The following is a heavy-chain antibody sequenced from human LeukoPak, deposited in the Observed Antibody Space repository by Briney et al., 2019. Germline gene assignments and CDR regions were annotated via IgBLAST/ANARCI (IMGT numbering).Heavy chain of an antibody. CDR2: ISYSGST. CDR3: ARTVRHIVVVTAIRRKYYFDY. CDR1: GGSISSYY. D-gene: IGHD2-21*02. V-gene: IGHV4-59*12. J-gene: IGHJ4*02. Sequence: KSSETLSLTCTVSGGSISSYYWSWIRQPPGKGLEWIGYISYSGSTNFNPSLKSRVTISVDTSKNQFSLKLSSVTAADTAVYYCARTVRHIVVVTAIRRKYYFDYWGQGTLVTVSS.